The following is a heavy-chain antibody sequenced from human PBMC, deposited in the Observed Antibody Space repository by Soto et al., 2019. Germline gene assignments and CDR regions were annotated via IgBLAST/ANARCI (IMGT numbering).Heavy chain of an antibody. D-gene: IGHD3-10*01. CDR1: GFTFSSFW. CDR2: IKGDGSEK. Sequence: EVQLVESGGGLVQPGGSLKLSCAASGFTFSSFWMNWFRQAPGKGLGWVANIKGDGSEKYYVVSVKGRFTISRDNASNSLDLEMNSLRAEDTAVYYCAAGFPPDYWGQGTLVTVSS. CDR3: AAGFPPDY. J-gene: IGHJ4*02. V-gene: IGHV3-7*01.